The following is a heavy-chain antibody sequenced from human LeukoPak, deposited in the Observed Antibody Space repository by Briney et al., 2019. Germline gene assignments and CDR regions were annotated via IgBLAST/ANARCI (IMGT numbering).Heavy chain of an antibody. Sequence: GGSLRLSCAASRFTFNSYAMSWVRQAPGKGLEWVSIIYSGGSTYYADSVKGRFTISRDNSKNTLYLQMNSLRAEDTAVYYCARVRYFYDTSGPSLGFDYWGQGTLVTVSS. CDR2: IYSGGST. CDR3: ARVRYFYDTSGPSLGFDY. V-gene: IGHV3-23*03. D-gene: IGHD3-22*01. CDR1: RFTFNSYA. J-gene: IGHJ4*02.